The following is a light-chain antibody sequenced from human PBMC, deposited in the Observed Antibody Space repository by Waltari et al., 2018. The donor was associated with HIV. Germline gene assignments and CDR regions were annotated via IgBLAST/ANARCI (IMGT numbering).Light chain of an antibody. V-gene: IGLV1-44*01. CDR1: NSNIGSST. CDR3: AAWDDSLNGVV. CDR2: NNK. Sequence: QSVLTQPPSASATPGQSVTISCSGSNSNIGSSTLNWYQQLPGTAPKLLIYNNKQRPSGVPDRISGSKSGTSASLPISGLQSEDEADYYCAAWDDSLNGVVFGGGTKLTVL. J-gene: IGLJ2*01.